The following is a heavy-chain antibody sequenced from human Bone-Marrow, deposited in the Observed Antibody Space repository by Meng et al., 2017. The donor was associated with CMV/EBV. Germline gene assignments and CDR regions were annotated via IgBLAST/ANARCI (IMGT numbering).Heavy chain of an antibody. D-gene: IGHD1-26*01. Sequence: GGSLRLSCAASGFTFSSYGMHWVRQAPGKGLEWVAFIRYDGSNKYYADSVKGRFTISRDNSKNTLYLKMNSPRAEDTAGYYCAREGRYRGGVGFDPWGQGTLVTVSS. V-gene: IGHV3-30*02. CDR3: AREGRYRGGVGFDP. CDR2: IRYDGSNK. J-gene: IGHJ5*02. CDR1: GFTFSSYG.